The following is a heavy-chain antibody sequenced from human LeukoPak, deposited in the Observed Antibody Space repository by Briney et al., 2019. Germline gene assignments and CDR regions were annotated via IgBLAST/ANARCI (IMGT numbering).Heavy chain of an antibody. V-gene: IGHV4-34*01. CDR1: GGSFSGYY. CDR3: ARRAEITMIVVATRGMDV. Sequence: SETLSPTCAVYGGSFSGYYWSWIRQPPGKGLEWIGEINHSGSTNYNPSLKSRVTISVDTSKNQFSLKLSSVTAADTAVYYCARRAEITMIVVATRGMDVWGQGTTVTVSS. J-gene: IGHJ6*02. D-gene: IGHD3-22*01. CDR2: INHSGST.